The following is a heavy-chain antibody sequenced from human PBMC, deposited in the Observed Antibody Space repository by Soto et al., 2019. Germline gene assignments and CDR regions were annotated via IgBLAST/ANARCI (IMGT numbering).Heavy chain of an antibody. CDR3: AKDRPDYVGNQGGGWFDP. CDR1: GFTFSSYA. CDR2: ISGSGGST. V-gene: IGHV3-23*01. D-gene: IGHD4-17*01. Sequence: EVQLLESGGGLVQPGGSLRLSCAASGFTFSSYAMSWVRQAPGKGLEWVSAISGSGGSTYYADSVKGRFTISRDNSKNQLYMQLNSRRAEYTAGYYCAKDRPDYVGNQGGGWFDPWGQGTLVPVAS. J-gene: IGHJ5*02.